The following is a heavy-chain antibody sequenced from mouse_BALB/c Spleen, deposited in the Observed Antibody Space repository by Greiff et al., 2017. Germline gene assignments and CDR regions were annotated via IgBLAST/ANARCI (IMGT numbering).Heavy chain of an antibody. Sequence: EVKLMESGPGLVKPSQTLSLSCSVTGDSITSCYWNWVRKFPGNKLEYMGYISYSGSTYYNPSLKSRISITRDTSKNKYYLQLNSVTTEDTATYYCARIHYYGYWYFDVWGAGTTVTVSS. CDR3: ARIHYYGYWYFDV. CDR1: GDSITSCY. V-gene: IGHV3-8*02. J-gene: IGHJ1*01. D-gene: IGHD1-2*01. CDR2: ISYSGST.